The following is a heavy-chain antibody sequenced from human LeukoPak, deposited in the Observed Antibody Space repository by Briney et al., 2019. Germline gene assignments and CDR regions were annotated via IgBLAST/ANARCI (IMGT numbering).Heavy chain of an antibody. CDR1: GYTFTGYH. Sequence: GASVKVSRKASGYTFTGYHLHWVRQAPGQGLEWMGWINPNSGGTSYAQKFQDRVTMTRGTSTSTAYMELSRLRSDDTAVYYCTRDPGDTAMAKYYFDYWGQGTLVTVSS. D-gene: IGHD5-18*01. V-gene: IGHV1-2*02. J-gene: IGHJ4*02. CDR3: TRDPGDTAMAKYYFDY. CDR2: INPNSGGT.